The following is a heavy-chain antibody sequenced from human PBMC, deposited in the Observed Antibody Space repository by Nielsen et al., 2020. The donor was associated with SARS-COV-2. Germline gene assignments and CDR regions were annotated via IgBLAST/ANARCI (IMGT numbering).Heavy chain of an antibody. Sequence: GESLKISCAASGFTFSSYSMNWVRQAPGKGLEWVSYISSSSSTIYYADSVKGRFTISRDNAKNSLYLQMNSLRAEDTAVYYCARDDRYVTVTTPKIYYYYYMDVWGKGTTVTVSS. CDR3: ARDDRYVTVTTPKIYYYYYMDV. CDR1: GFTFSSYS. D-gene: IGHD4-17*01. CDR2: ISSSSSTI. J-gene: IGHJ6*03. V-gene: IGHV3-48*04.